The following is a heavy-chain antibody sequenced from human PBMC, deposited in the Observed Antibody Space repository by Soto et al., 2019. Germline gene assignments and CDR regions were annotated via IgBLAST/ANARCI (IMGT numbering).Heavy chain of an antibody. D-gene: IGHD3-10*01. V-gene: IGHV1-2*04. CDR1: GYSFTDHY. CDR2: INPNTGVT. CDR3: VRSPDEFGYGLDV. Sequence: QAQLVQSGADVKKPGASVKVSCKASGYSFTDHYMHWVRQAPGQGLEWLGWINPNTGVTHFAQKFQGWVTMTRDTSSNTGYVELTRLKSDGVAFYCCVRSPDEFGYGLDVWGQGTRVTVSS. J-gene: IGHJ6*02.